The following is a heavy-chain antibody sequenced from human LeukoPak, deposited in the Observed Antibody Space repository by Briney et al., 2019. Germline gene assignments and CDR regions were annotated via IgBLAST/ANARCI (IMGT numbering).Heavy chain of an antibody. CDR3: ARAYSSSWYYYYGMDV. V-gene: IGHV4-34*01. Sequence: SETLSLTCAVCGGSFSGYYWSWIRQPPGKGLEWIGEINHSGSTNYNPSLKSRVTISVDTSKNHFSLKLSSVTAADTAVYYCARAYSSSWYYYYGMDVWGQGTTVTVSS. D-gene: IGHD6-13*01. J-gene: IGHJ6*02. CDR1: GGSFSGYY. CDR2: INHSGST.